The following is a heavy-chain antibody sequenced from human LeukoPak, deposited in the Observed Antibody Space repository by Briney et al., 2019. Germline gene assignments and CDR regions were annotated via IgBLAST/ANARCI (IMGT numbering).Heavy chain of an antibody. CDR2: ISSSASTI. CDR3: ARGRNAGHYFDY. D-gene: IGHD3-10*01. Sequence: GGSLRLSCAASGFTFSSYEMNWVRQTPGKGLEWVSYISSSASTIYFADSVRGRFTISSDNAKNSLFLQMNSLRAEDTAVYYCARGRNAGHYFDYWGQGALVTVS. CDR1: GFTFSSYE. V-gene: IGHV3-48*03. J-gene: IGHJ4*02.